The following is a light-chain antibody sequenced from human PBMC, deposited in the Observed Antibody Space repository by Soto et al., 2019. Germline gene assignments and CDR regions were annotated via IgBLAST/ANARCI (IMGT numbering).Light chain of an antibody. V-gene: IGKV3-20*01. CDR3: HQSGSSPLT. CDR2: GAS. J-gene: IGKJ3*01. CDR1: QSFTSSF. Sequence: EIVLTQSPGTLSLSPGERAILTCRASQSFTSSFLAWYQQRPGQAPRLLIYGASTRASGIPDRFSGSGSGTDFTLIISRLAPEDFAMYYCHQSGSSPLTFGPGTTVDIQ.